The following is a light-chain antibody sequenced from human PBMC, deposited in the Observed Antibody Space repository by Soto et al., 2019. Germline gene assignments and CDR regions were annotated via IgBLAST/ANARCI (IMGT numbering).Light chain of an antibody. Sequence: QSVLTQPRSVSGSPGQSVTISCTGTSSVVGGYNYVSWYQQHPGKAPKLMIYDVSKRPSGVPDRFSGSKSGNTASLTISGLQAEDEADYYCCSYAGSYTYVFGTGTNVTVL. CDR3: CSYAGSYTYV. V-gene: IGLV2-11*01. J-gene: IGLJ1*01. CDR2: DVS. CDR1: SSVVGGYNY.